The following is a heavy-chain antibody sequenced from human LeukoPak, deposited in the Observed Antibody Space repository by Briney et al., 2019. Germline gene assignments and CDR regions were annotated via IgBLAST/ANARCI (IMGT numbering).Heavy chain of an antibody. CDR1: GGTFSSYA. D-gene: IGHD3-22*01. CDR2: IIPIFGTA. CDR3: ARDRFPYYYDSSGYYYFDY. V-gene: IGHV1-69*05. J-gene: IGHJ4*02. Sequence: SVKVSCKASGGTFSSYAISWVRQAPGQGLEWMGRIIPIFGTANYAQKFQGRVTITTDESTSTAYMELSSLRSEDTAVYYCARDRFPYYYDSSGYYYFDYWGQGTLVTISS.